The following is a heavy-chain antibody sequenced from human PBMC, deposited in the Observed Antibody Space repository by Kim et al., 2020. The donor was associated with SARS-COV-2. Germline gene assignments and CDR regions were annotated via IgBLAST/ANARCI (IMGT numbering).Heavy chain of an antibody. J-gene: IGHJ6*02. CDR1: GFTFSSYE. Sequence: GGSLRLSCAASGFTFSSYEMNWVRQAPGKGLEWVSYISSSGSTIYYADSVKGRFTISRDNAKNSLYLQMNSLRAEDTAVYYCARDRTTVVTLPGSTNPRPYYYYGMDVWGQGTTVTVSS. CDR3: ARDRTTVVTLPGSTNPRPYYYYGMDV. CDR2: ISSSGSTI. V-gene: IGHV3-48*03. D-gene: IGHD4-17*01.